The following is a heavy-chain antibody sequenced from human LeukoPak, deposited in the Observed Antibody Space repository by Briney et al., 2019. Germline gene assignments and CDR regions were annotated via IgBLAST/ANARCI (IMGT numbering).Heavy chain of an antibody. CDR1: RFTFSDYY. D-gene: IGHD2-21*02. Sequence: GGSLRLSCAASRFTFSDYYMSWIRQAPGKGLEGVSYISSSGSTIYYADSVKGRFTISRDNAKNSLYLQMNSLRAEDTAVYYCASRVYCGGDCYPYYYYGMDVWGQGTTVTVSS. CDR2: ISSSGSTI. CDR3: ASRVYCGGDCYPYYYYGMDV. J-gene: IGHJ6*02. V-gene: IGHV3-11*01.